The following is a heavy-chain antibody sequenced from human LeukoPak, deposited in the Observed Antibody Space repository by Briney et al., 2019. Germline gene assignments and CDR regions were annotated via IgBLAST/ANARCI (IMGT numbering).Heavy chain of an antibody. V-gene: IGHV3-20*04. D-gene: IGHD6-13*01. J-gene: IGHJ4*02. Sequence: GSLRLSCAASGFTFDDYGMSWVRQAPGKGLEWVSGINWNGGSTGYADSVKGRFTISRDNSKNTLYLQMNSLRAEDTAVYYCAKDKGDRERQQLVHYFDYWGQGTLVTVSS. CDR2: INWNGGST. CDR3: AKDKGDRERQQLVHYFDY. CDR1: GFTFDDYG.